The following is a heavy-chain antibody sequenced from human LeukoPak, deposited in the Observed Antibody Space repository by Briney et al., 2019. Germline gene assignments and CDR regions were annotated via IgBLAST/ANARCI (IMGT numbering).Heavy chain of an antibody. CDR2: ISYDGSNK. J-gene: IGHJ4*02. Sequence: PGGSLRLSCAASGFTFSSYGMHWVRQAPGKGLEWVAVISYDGSNKYYADSVKGRFTISRDNSKNTLYLQMNSLRAEDTAVYYCAKVPYSSSWYGSDYWGQGTLVTVSS. D-gene: IGHD6-13*01. V-gene: IGHV3-30*18. CDR1: GFTFSSYG. CDR3: AKVPYSSSWYGSDY.